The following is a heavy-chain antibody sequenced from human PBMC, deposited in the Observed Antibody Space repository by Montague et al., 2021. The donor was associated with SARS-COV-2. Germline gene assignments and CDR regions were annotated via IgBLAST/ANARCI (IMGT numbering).Heavy chain of an antibody. D-gene: IGHD5-12*01. Sequence: SETLSLTCTVSGGSISSYYWSWIRQPPGPGLEWIGYIYYSGSTNSNSSLKSRVPISVDTSKNQYSLKLSSVTAADTAAYYCAGHPIGGFPRYGMDVWGQGTTVTVSS. J-gene: IGHJ6*02. CDR3: AGHPIGGFPRYGMDV. V-gene: IGHV4-59*08. CDR1: GGSISSYY. CDR2: IYYSGST.